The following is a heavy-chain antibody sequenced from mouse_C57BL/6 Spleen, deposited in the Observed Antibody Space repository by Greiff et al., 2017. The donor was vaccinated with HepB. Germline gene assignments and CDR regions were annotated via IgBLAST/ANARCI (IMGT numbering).Heavy chain of an antibody. CDR1: GFTFSDYG. Sequence: EVKLMESGGGLVKPGGSLKLSCAASGFTFSDYGMHWVRQAPEKGLEWVAYISSGSSTIYYADTVKGRFTISRDNAKNTLFLQMTSLRSEDTAMYYCASLLFFAYWGQGTLVTVSA. CDR2: ISSGSSTI. D-gene: IGHD6-2*01. CDR3: ASLLFFAY. V-gene: IGHV5-17*01. J-gene: IGHJ3*01.